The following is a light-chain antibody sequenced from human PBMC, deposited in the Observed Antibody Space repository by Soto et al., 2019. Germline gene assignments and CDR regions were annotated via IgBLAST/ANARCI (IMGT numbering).Light chain of an antibody. CDR2: GSS. CDR3: QQYGSSPPYT. CDR1: QSVSNKY. J-gene: IGKJ2*01. Sequence: EVVLTQSPGTLSLSPGERATLSCRASQSVSNKYLAWYQQKPGQAHRLIIFGSSDRATGIPDRFSGSGSGTDFTLTISRLEPEDFAVYYCQQYGSSPPYTFGQGTKLEIK. V-gene: IGKV3-20*01.